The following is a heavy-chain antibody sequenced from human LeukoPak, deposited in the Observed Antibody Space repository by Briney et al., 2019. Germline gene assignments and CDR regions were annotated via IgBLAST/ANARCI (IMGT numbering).Heavy chain of an antibody. Sequence: PGGSLRLSCAASGFTFDDYGMSWVRQAPRKGLEWVSVINWNGGSTGYADSVKGRFTISRDNAKNSLYLQMNSLRAEDTALYHCARSPYYYGSGSYYDYWGQGTLVTVSS. D-gene: IGHD3-10*01. CDR2: INWNGGST. V-gene: IGHV3-20*01. CDR3: ARSPYYYGSGSYYDY. CDR1: GFTFDDYG. J-gene: IGHJ4*02.